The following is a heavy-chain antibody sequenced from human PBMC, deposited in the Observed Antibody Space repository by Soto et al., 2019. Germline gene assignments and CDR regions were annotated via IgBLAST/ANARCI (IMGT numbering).Heavy chain of an antibody. CDR1: GVMFDNYA. J-gene: IGHJ4*02. Sequence: EVKLLESGGGSVPPGASARLSCLTSGVMFDNYAMSWVRQSPARGLEWVAAISGSGHATYYTQSVRGRFIISRDKSKKAVFLQMNNLRTEDTAIYYCARGRYFDASGGCANYWGLGTLVTVSP. D-gene: IGHD5-12*01. CDR2: ISGSGHAT. V-gene: IGHV3-23*01. CDR3: ARGRYFDASGGCANY.